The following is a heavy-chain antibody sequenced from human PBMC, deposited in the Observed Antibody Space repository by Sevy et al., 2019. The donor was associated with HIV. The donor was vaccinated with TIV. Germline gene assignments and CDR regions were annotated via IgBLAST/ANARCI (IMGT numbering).Heavy chain of an antibody. Sequence: ASVKVSCKASGGTISRDGISWVGQAPGQGLEWMGGIISFFDMTNYAQKFQGRVTISADESTSTVYMELSSLRFEDTAVYYCARGGGSGWYYFDSWGQGTLVTVSS. J-gene: IGHJ4*02. D-gene: IGHD6-19*01. V-gene: IGHV1-69*13. CDR1: GGTISRDG. CDR2: IISFFDMT. CDR3: ARGGGSGWYYFDS.